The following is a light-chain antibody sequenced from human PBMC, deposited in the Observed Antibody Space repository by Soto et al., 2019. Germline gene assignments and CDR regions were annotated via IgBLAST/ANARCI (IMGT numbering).Light chain of an antibody. CDR2: GNK. J-gene: IGLJ1*01. CDR1: SSNIGAGYD. Sequence: QSVLTQSPSVSGAPGQRVTISRTGSSSNIGAGYDVHWYQQLPGTAPKLLIYGNKNRPSGVPDRFSASKSGTSASLAIAGLQAEDEADYYCQSYDSSLSRVFGTGTKVTVL. CDR3: QSYDSSLSRV. V-gene: IGLV1-40*01.